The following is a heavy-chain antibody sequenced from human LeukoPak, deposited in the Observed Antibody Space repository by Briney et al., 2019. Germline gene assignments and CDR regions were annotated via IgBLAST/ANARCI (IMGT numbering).Heavy chain of an antibody. CDR2: INWNGGST. Sequence: GGSLRLSCAASGFTFDDYGMSWVRQAPGKGLEWVSGINWNGGSTGYADSVKGRFTISRDNAKNSLYLQMNRLRAEDTALYYCARELATYYYGSGTDWGQGTLVTVFS. CDR3: ARELATYYYGSGTD. J-gene: IGHJ4*02. V-gene: IGHV3-20*04. CDR1: GFTFDDYG. D-gene: IGHD3-10*01.